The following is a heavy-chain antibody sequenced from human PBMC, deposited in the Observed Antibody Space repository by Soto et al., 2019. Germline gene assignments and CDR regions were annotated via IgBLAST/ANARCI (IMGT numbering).Heavy chain of an antibody. J-gene: IGHJ1*01. V-gene: IGHV3-23*01. CDR2: ISGSGGST. D-gene: IGHD6-19*01. Sequence: EVQLLESGGGLVQPGGSLRLSCAASGFTFSSYAMNWVRQTPGKGLEWVSGISGSGGSTYYADSVKGRFTISRDNSKNTLYLQMNSLRAEDTALYYCAKGSGWYGRQYFQHWGQGTLVTVSS. CDR1: GFTFSSYA. CDR3: AKGSGWYGRQYFQH.